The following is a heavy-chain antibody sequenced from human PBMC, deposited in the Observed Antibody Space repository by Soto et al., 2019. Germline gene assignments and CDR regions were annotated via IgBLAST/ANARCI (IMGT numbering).Heavy chain of an antibody. J-gene: IGHJ4*02. CDR2: IYWDDDE. D-gene: IGHD6-25*01. CDR3: ALGIAASPFDS. V-gene: IGHV2-5*02. Sequence: QISLKESGPALVKPTQTLTLTCSFSGFSLTTTGVGVGWIRQPPGKALEWLALIYWDDDERYNPSLRNRLTITKDTSKNLVVLTMTTVDPVDTAPYSCALGIAASPFDSWGQGTLVTVSS. CDR1: GFSLTTTGVG.